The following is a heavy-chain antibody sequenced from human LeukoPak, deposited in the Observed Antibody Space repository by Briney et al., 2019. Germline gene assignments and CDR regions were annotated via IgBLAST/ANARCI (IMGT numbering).Heavy chain of an antibody. D-gene: IGHD3-9*01. Sequence: GGSLRLSCAASGFTFSSYSMNWVRQAPGKGLEWVSSISSSSRYIYYADSVKGRFTISRDNAKNTLYLQMNSLRAEDTAVYYCARGADSGYSSDNWGQGTLVSVSS. CDR2: ISSSSRYI. V-gene: IGHV3-21*01. CDR1: GFTFSSYS. J-gene: IGHJ4*02. CDR3: ARGADSGYSSDN.